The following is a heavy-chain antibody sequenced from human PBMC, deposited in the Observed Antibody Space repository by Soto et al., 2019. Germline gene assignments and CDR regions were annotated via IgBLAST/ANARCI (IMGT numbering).Heavy chain of an antibody. CDR1: GFSFSIYA. CDR2: ISGRGGGT. J-gene: IGHJ4*02. CDR3: ARQITSSTNYFDY. Sequence: PGGSLRLSCAAPGFSFSIYAMSWVGQAAGKGLEWVSAISGRGGGTFYADSVKGRFTIARDNSKNTLFLQMNSLRAADTAVYFCARQITSSTNYFDYWGQGTLVTVSS. V-gene: IGHV3-23*01. D-gene: IGHD2-2*01.